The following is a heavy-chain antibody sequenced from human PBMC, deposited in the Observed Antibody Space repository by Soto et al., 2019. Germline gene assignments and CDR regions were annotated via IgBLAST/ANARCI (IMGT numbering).Heavy chain of an antibody. V-gene: IGHV4-34*01. Sequence: SEPLSLTCAVSGGSFSGYYWSWIRQPPGKGLEWIGEINHSGSTNYNPSLKSRVTISVDTSTNQFSLKLSYVNAEDTAVYYCARHRVRGVSSSYYDGMDVWGQGTTVTVSS. J-gene: IGHJ6*02. CDR3: ARHRVRGVSSSYYDGMDV. CDR1: GGSFSGYY. D-gene: IGHD3-10*01. CDR2: INHSGST.